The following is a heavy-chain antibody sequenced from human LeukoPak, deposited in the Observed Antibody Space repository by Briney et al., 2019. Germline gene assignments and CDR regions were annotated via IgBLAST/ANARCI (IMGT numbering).Heavy chain of an antibody. Sequence: PSETLSLTCTVSGGSISSYYWSWIRQPPGKGLEWIGYIYYSGSTNYNPSLKSRVTISVDTSKNQFSLKLSSVTAADTAVYHCARDRLQYLDYWGQGTLVTVSS. CDR1: GGSISSYY. V-gene: IGHV4-59*01. D-gene: IGHD3-16*01. CDR2: IYYSGST. CDR3: ARDRLQYLDY. J-gene: IGHJ4*02.